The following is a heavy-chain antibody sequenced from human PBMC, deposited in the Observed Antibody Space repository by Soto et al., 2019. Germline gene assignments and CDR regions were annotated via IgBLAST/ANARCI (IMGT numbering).Heavy chain of an antibody. D-gene: IGHD4-17*01. J-gene: IGHJ4*02. Sequence: SETLSLTCTVSGGSISSGDYYWSWIRQPPGKGLEWIGYIYYSGSTYYNPSLKSRVTISVDTSKNQFSLKLSSVTAADTAVYYCARGADDYGGNSDYWGQGTLVTVSS. CDR3: ARGADDYGGNSDY. CDR1: GGSISSGDYY. V-gene: IGHV4-30-4*01. CDR2: IYYSGST.